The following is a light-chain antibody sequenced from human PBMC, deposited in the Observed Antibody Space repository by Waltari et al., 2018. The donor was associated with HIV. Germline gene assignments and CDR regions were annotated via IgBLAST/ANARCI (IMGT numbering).Light chain of an antibody. V-gene: IGKV1-5*03. J-gene: IGKJ2*01. Sequence: DIEMTQSPSTLSASVGDRVTITCRPSQSIHRWLAWYQQKPGKAPNLLIYEASTLQSGVPSRFSGSGFGTEFTLTISSLQPDDFATYYCQQYYTYSPYTFGQGTKVAIK. CDR2: EAS. CDR1: QSIHRW. CDR3: QQYYTYSPYT.